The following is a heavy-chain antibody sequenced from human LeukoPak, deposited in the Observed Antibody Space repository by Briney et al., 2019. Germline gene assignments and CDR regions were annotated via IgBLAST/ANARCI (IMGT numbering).Heavy chain of an antibody. CDR3: ARNQWELLHFDY. V-gene: IGHV1-46*01. J-gene: IGHJ4*02. CDR2: INPSGGST. D-gene: IGHD1-26*01. CDR1: GYTFTSYY. Sequence: ASVKVSCTASGYTFTSYYMHWVRQAPGQGLEWMGIINPSGGSTSYAQKFQGRVTMTRDTSTSTAYMELRSLRSDDTAVYYCARNQWELLHFDYWGQGTLVTVSS.